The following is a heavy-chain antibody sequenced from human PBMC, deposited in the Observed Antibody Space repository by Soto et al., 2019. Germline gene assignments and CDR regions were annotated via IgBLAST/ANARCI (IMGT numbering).Heavy chain of an antibody. CDR2: INPDGSSI. V-gene: IGHV3-74*01. Sequence: GGSLRLSCAASGFTFSGYWMHWVRQAPGKGLVWVSRINPDGSSISYADAVKGRFTISRDNAKNTVYLQMNSLRADDTAVYFCARAGYCASPGCYSSYFDYWGQGALVTVSS. CDR1: GFTFSGYW. D-gene: IGHD2-15*01. CDR3: ARAGYCASPGCYSSYFDY. J-gene: IGHJ4*02.